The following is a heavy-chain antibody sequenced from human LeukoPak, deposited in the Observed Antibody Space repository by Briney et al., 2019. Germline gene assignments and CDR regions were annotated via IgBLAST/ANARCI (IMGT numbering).Heavy chain of an antibody. Sequence: SETLSLTCAVYGGSLSGYYWSWIRQPPGKGLEWIGEINHSGSTNYNPSLKSRVTISVDTSKNQFSLKLTSVTAADTAVYYCARVKTTMIVATRAFDIWGQGTMLTVSS. J-gene: IGHJ3*02. CDR2: INHSGST. CDR3: ARVKTTMIVATRAFDI. V-gene: IGHV4-34*01. D-gene: IGHD3-22*01. CDR1: GGSLSGYY.